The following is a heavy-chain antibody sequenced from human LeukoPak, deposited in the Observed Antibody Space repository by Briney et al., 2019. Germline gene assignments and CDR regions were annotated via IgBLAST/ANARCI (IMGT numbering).Heavy chain of an antibody. D-gene: IGHD6-6*01. V-gene: IGHV1-46*01. CDR3: ARALVTAARQNWFDP. CDR1: GYTFTSYY. Sequence: ASVKVSCKASGYTFTSYYMHWVRQAPGQGLEWMGMINPSGGITSDAQKFQGRVTMTRDTSTSTVYMELSSLKSEDTVVYYCARALVTAARQNWFDPWGQGTLVTVSS. J-gene: IGHJ5*02. CDR2: INPSGGIT.